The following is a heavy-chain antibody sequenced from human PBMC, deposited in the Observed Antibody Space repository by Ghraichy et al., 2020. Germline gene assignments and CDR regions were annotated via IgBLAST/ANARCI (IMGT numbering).Heavy chain of an antibody. V-gene: IGHV6-1*01. CDR1: GDSVSSNSAA. CDR3: ARDPVVDASQAAFDI. D-gene: IGHD2-15*01. CDR2: TYYRSKWYN. Sequence: SQTLSLTCAISGDSVSSNSAAWNWIRPSPSRGLEWLGRTYYRSKWYNDYAVSVKGRITIDPDTSKNQFSLQLNSVTPEDTAVYYCARDPVVDASQAAFDIWGQGTMVTVSS. J-gene: IGHJ3*02.